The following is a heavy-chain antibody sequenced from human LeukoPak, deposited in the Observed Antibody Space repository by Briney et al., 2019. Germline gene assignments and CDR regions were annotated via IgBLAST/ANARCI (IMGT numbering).Heavy chain of an antibody. J-gene: IGHJ5*02. CDR2: ISSGSSYT. CDR1: GFTFSDYY. D-gene: IGHD2-2*01. CDR3: ARSRGMVPGA. Sequence: GGSLRLSCAASGFTFSDYYMSWIRQAPGKWLEWVSYISSGSSYTNYADSVKGRFTISRDNAKNSVYLQMNSLRAEDTAVYYCARSRGMVPGASGQGTLVTVSS. V-gene: IGHV3-11*03.